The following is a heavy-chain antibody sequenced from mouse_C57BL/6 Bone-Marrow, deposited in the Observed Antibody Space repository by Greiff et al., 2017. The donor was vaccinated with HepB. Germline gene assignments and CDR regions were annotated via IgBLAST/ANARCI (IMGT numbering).Heavy chain of an antibody. CDR2: ISDGGSYT. D-gene: IGHD2-4*01. J-gene: IGHJ4*01. CDR1: GFTFSSYA. CDR3: ARDDDYAYAMDY. Sequence: EVKLVESGGGLVKPGGSLKLSCAASGFTFSSYAMSWVRQTPEKRLEWVATISDGGSYTYYPDNVKGRFTISRDNAKNNLYLQMSHLKSEDTAMYYCARDDDYAYAMDYWGQGTSVTVSS. V-gene: IGHV5-4*01.